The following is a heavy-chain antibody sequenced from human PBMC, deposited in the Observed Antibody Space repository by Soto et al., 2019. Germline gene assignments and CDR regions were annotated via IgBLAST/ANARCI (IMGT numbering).Heavy chain of an antibody. CDR2: IKADGSEK. V-gene: IGHV3-7*01. CDR3: ARDSAYSRDY. CDR1: GFTFKTYW. J-gene: IGHJ4*02. Sequence: PGGSLRLSCVASGFTFKTYWMNWVRQAPGKGLEWLATIKADGSEKYYVDSLKGRFTISRDNAKNSLYLQMNSLRGDDTAVYYCARDSAYSRDYWGQGTRVTVSS. D-gene: IGHD3-22*01.